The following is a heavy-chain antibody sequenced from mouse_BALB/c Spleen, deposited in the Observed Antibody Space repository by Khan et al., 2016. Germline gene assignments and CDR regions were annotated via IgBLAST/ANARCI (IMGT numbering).Heavy chain of an antibody. V-gene: IGHV1-9*01. CDR1: GYTFSSYW. J-gene: IGHJ2*01. CDR2: ILPGSGST. CDR3: ARTDRRGYFDY. Sequence: QVQLMESGAELMKPGASVKISCKATGYTFSSYWIEWVKQRPGHGLEWIGEILPGSGSTNYNEKFRGKATFTADTSSNTVFMQFNSLTSEDSAVHYCARTDRRGYFDYWGQGTTLTVSS.